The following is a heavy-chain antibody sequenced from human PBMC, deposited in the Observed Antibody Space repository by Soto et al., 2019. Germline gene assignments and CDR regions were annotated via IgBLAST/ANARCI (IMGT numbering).Heavy chain of an antibody. CDR2: IYHSGST. CDR3: ARDSYDSSGYYQGYYFDY. CDR1: GYSISSGYY. D-gene: IGHD3-22*01. Sequence: SETLSLTCAVSGYSISSGYYWGWIRQPPGKGLEWIGSIYHSGSTYYNPSLKSRVTISVDTSKNQFSLKLSSVTAADTAVYYCARDSYDSSGYYQGYYFDYWGQGTLVT. J-gene: IGHJ4*02. V-gene: IGHV4-38-2*02.